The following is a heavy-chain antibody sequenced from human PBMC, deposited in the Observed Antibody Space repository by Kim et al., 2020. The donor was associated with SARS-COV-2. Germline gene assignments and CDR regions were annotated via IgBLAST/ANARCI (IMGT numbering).Heavy chain of an antibody. J-gene: IGHJ4*02. Sequence: GGSLRLSCAASGFTFNNYAMSWVRQAPGKGLEWVSTISGSGAPTYYADSVKGRFTISRDDSKNTLHLQMNSLRAEDTALYYCAKASSRGAYLTYFDYWGTGSLVSVAS. CDR2: ISGSGAPT. CDR1: GFTFNNYA. CDR3: AKASSRGAYLTYFDY. V-gene: IGHV3-23*01. D-gene: IGHD1-26*01.